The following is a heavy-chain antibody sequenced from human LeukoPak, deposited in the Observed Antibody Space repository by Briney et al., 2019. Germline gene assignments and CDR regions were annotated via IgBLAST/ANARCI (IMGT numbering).Heavy chain of an antibody. D-gene: IGHD6-13*01. J-gene: IGHJ6*03. CDR1: GGSISSSSYY. V-gene: IGHV4-39*07. Sequence: SETLSLTCTVSGGSISSSSYYWGWIRQPPGKGLEWIGRIYTSGSTNYSPSLKSRVTMSLDTSKNQFSLKLSSVTAADTAVYYCARTPTSRKRVLGGAAAGTNYYYYYYMDVWGKGTTVTISS. CDR2: IYTSGST. CDR3: ARTPTSRKRVLGGAAAGTNYYYYYYMDV.